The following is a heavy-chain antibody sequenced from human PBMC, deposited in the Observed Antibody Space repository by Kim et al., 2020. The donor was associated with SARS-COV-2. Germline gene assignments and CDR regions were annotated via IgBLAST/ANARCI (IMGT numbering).Heavy chain of an antibody. J-gene: IGHJ5*02. V-gene: IGHV3-11*03. Sequence: SVKGRLPISRTTAKNSLYLQLNSLRAEDTAVYYCASGGYYDFWGGLGFDPWGQGTLVTVSS. D-gene: IGHD3-3*01. CDR3: ASGGYYDFWGGLGFDP.